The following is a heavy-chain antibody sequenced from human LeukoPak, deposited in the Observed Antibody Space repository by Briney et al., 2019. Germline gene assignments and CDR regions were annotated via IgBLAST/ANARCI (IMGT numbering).Heavy chain of an antibody. V-gene: IGHV3-23*01. Sequence: PGGSLRLSCAASGFTFSSYAMSWVRQAPGKGLEWVSAISSSGGTTYYADSVKGRFTISRDNSKNTLYLQMNSLRAEDTAVYYCAKLGGNTGEHYYFDYWGQGTLVTVSS. CDR3: AKLGGNTGEHYYFDY. J-gene: IGHJ4*02. CDR1: GFTFSSYA. CDR2: ISSSGGTT. D-gene: IGHD4-23*01.